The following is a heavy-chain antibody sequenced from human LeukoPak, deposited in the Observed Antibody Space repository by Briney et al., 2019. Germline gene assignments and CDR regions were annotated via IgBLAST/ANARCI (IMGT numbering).Heavy chain of an antibody. CDR1: GFTFSSYA. V-gene: IGHV3-30-3*01. D-gene: IGHD4-17*01. Sequence: GGSLRLSCAVSGFTFSSYAMRWVRQAPGKGLEWVAVISYDGSNKYYTDSVKGRFTISKDNSKNTLYLQMTSLRAEDTAVYYCARDPSLTTGDYSDAFDIWGQGTMVTVSS. CDR2: ISYDGSNK. CDR3: ARDPSLTTGDYSDAFDI. J-gene: IGHJ3*02.